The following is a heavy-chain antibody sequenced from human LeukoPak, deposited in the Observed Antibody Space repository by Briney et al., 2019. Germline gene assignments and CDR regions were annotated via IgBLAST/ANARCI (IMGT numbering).Heavy chain of an antibody. CDR2: IYYSGST. CDR3: AIEGGADGYWDSSGYYHSRYFDY. Sequence: SETLSLTCTVSGDSISSSNSYWGWIRQPPGKGLEWIGSIYYSGSTYYNPSLKSRVTISVDTSKNQFSLKLSSVTAADTAVYYCAIEGGADGYWDSSGYYHSRYFDYWGQGTLVTVSS. V-gene: IGHV4-39*07. D-gene: IGHD3-22*01. CDR1: GDSISSSNSY. J-gene: IGHJ4*02.